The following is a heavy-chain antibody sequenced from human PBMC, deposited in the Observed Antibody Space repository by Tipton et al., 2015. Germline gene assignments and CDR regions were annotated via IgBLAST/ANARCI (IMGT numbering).Heavy chain of an antibody. CDR2: IFYSGST. CDR1: GGSINSGYYF. V-gene: IGHV4-61*01. Sequence: TLSLTCTVSGGSINSGYYFWTWIRQHPGKGLEWIGCIFYSGSTNYNPSLKSRVTISVDTSKNQFSLKLTSVTAADTAVYYCARTLRGFDSSVYWNFGAFDIWDQGTMVSVSS. J-gene: IGHJ3*02. CDR3: ARTLRGFDSSVYWNFGAFDI. D-gene: IGHD3-22*01.